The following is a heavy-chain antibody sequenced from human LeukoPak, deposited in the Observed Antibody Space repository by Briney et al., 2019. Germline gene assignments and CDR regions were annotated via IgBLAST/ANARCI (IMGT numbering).Heavy chain of an antibody. CDR1: GGSISTTY. J-gene: IGHJ4*02. Sequence: SETLSLTCSVSGGSISTTYWSWIRQPPGKGLEWIGYVHYSGSTNYNPSLNSRVTISVDTSKNQFSLTLSSVTAADTAVYYCAGGGNSGSYFLLDGGRETLVTVTS. CDR3: AGGGNSGSYFLLD. D-gene: IGHD1-26*01. V-gene: IGHV4-59*01. CDR2: VHYSGST.